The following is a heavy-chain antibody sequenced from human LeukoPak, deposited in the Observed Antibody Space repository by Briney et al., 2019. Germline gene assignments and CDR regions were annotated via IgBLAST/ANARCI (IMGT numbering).Heavy chain of an antibody. CDR3: ARDSRWLQLIAYYFDY. V-gene: IGHV1-18*01. J-gene: IGHJ4*02. D-gene: IGHD5-24*01. Sequence: GASVKVSCKASGYTFTSYVISWGRQSPGQGVKWMGWISAYNGNTNYAQKLQGRVTMTTDTSTSTAYMELRSLRSDGTAVYYCARDSRWLQLIAYYFDYWGQGTLVTVSS. CDR1: GYTFTSYV. CDR2: ISAYNGNT.